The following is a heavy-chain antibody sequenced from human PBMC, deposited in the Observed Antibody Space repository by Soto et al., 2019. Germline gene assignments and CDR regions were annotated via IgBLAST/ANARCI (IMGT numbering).Heavy chain of an antibody. J-gene: IGHJ5*02. CDR1: GFTFNNYW. V-gene: IGHV3-74*01. D-gene: IGHD3-10*01. CDR3: ARVKSGSYDWSDP. Sequence: DVQLVESGGGLVQPGGSLRLSCAASGFTFNNYWMHWVRQAPGKGLMWVSGINTDGTRTTSADSVKGRFAISRDNAKNTVYLQMNSLRADDTAVYFCARVKSGSYDWSDPWGQGTLVTVSS. CDR2: INTDGTRT.